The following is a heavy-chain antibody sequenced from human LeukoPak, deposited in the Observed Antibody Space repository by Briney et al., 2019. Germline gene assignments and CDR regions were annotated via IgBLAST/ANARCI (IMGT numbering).Heavy chain of an antibody. D-gene: IGHD1-26*01. Sequence: SETLSLTCTVSGGSISSYYWSWIRQPPGKGQEWIGYMHYSGSTKYNPSLKSRVTTSVDTSKNQFSLKLSSVTAADTAVYYCARGRSNYYGMDVWGQGTTVTVSS. CDR2: MHYSGST. V-gene: IGHV4-59*01. J-gene: IGHJ6*02. CDR1: GGSISSYY. CDR3: ARGRSNYYGMDV.